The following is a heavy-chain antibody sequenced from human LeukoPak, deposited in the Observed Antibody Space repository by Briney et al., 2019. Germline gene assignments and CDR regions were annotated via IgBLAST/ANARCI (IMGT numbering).Heavy chain of an antibody. CDR2: ISSSSSYI. Sequence: GGSLRLSCAASGFTLSSYTMNWVRQAPGKGLEWVSSISSSSSYIYYADSVKGRFTISRDNAKNSLYLQMNSLRAEDTAVYYCARDPSSGWYEYYFDYWGQGTLVTVSS. D-gene: IGHD6-19*01. J-gene: IGHJ4*02. V-gene: IGHV3-21*01. CDR1: GFTLSSYT. CDR3: ARDPSSGWYEYYFDY.